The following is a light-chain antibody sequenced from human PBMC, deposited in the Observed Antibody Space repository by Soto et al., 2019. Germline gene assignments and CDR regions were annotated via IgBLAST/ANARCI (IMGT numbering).Light chain of an antibody. V-gene: IGKV3-20*01. CDR2: GAS. CDR3: QQYTGPPTT. CDR1: QSVSSSY. Sequence: EIVLTQSPGTLSLSPGERATLSGRASQSVSSSYLAWYQQKPGQAPRLLIYGASSRATGIPDRFSGSGSGTDFTLTITRLEPEDSAVYFCQQYTGPPTTFGQGTRLEIK. J-gene: IGKJ5*01.